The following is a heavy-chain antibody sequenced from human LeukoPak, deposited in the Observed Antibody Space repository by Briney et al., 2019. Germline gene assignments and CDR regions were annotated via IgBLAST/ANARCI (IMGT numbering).Heavy chain of an antibody. V-gene: IGHV3-48*01. J-gene: IGHJ4*02. CDR3: ARGGYNYGSVFDY. CDR1: GSMSRTFN. Sequence: GGSLRLSCAASGSMSRTFNMNWVRQAPSKGLEWVSYIGDDGTTIHYADSVKGRFTISRDNAKNSLSLQMNSLRAEDTAVYYCARGGYNYGSVFDYWGQGTLVTVSS. CDR2: IGDDGTTI. D-gene: IGHD5-18*01.